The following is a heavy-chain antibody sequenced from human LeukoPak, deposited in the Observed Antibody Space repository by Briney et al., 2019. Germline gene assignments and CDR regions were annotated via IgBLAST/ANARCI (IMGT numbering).Heavy chain of an antibody. J-gene: IGHJ3*02. CDR3: ARQVVAATWDAFDI. D-gene: IGHD2-15*01. CDR2: IWYDGSNK. V-gene: IGHV3-33*01. CDR1: GFTFSGYG. Sequence: GRSLRLSCAASGFTFSGYGMHWVRQAPGKGLEWVAVIWYDGSNKYYADSVKGRFTISRDNSKNTLYLQMNSLRAEDTAVYYCARQVVAATWDAFDIWGQGTMVTVSS.